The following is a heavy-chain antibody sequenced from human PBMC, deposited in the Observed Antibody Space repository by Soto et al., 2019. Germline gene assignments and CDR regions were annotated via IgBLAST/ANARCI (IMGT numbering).Heavy chain of an antibody. V-gene: IGHV3-30*18. D-gene: IGHD1-26*01. Sequence: GGSLRLSCAASGFTFSSYGMHWVRQAPGKGLEWVAVISYDGSNKYYAGSVKGRFTISRDNSKNTLYVQMNSLRDEDTAMYYCAKDYSGSYSGFDYWGQGTQVTVSS. CDR3: AKDYSGSYSGFDY. CDR1: GFTFSSYG. CDR2: ISYDGSNK. J-gene: IGHJ4*02.